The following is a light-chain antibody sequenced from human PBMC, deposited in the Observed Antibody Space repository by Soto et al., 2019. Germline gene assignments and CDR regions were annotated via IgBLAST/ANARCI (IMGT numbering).Light chain of an antibody. Sequence: EIVLTQSPGTLSLSPGERATLSCRASQSVSSSYLAWYQQKPGQAPRLLIYGASSRATGIPGRFSGSGSGTDFTLTISRLEPEDFAVYYCQQYGSSGYTFGQGTKLEIK. V-gene: IGKV3-20*01. CDR2: GAS. CDR3: QQYGSSGYT. J-gene: IGKJ2*01. CDR1: QSVSSSY.